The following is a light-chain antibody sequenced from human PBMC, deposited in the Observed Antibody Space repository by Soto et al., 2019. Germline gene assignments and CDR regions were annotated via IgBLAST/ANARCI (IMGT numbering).Light chain of an antibody. CDR1: TSDVGGYHF. V-gene: IGLV2-14*01. CDR2: EVT. CDR3: CSYAGNSIYV. Sequence: QSALTQPASVSGSPGQSITLSCTGTTSDVGGYHFVSWYQQHPGKAPKLMIYEVTNRPSGVSDRFSASKSGTTASLTISGLQAEDEADYYCCSYAGNSIYVFGSGTKVTVL. J-gene: IGLJ1*01.